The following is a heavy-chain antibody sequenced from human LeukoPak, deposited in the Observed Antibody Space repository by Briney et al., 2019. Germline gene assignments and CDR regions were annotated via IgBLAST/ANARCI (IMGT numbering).Heavy chain of an antibody. Sequence: GGSLRLSCAASGFTFSSYSMNWVRQAPGKGLEWLSYISSSSSAIYYADSVKGRFTISRDNVKNSLYLQMNSPRAEDTAVYYCARLGGSGILDYFDYWGQGTLVTVSS. CDR1: GFTFSSYS. CDR2: ISSSSSAI. D-gene: IGHD3-10*01. CDR3: ARLGGSGILDYFDY. V-gene: IGHV3-48*04. J-gene: IGHJ4*02.